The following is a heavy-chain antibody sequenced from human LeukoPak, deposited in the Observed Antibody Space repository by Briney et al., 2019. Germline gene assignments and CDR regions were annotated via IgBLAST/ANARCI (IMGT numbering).Heavy chain of an antibody. D-gene: IGHD3-22*01. CDR3: ARGDYYDSSGFTPHLDY. J-gene: IGHJ4*02. CDR2: IIPILGIA. CDR1: GYTYTSYD. Sequence: ASVKVSCKASGYTYTSYDISWVRQAPGQGLEWMGRIIPILGIANYAQKFQGRVTITADKSTSTAYMELSSLRSEDTAVYYCARGDYYDSSGFTPHLDYWGQGTLVTVSS. V-gene: IGHV1-69*04.